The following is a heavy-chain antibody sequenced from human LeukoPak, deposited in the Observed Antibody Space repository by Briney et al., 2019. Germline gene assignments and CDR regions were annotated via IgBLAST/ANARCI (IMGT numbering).Heavy chain of an antibody. V-gene: IGHV4-39*01. CDR2: IYYSGST. CDR3: ARPCSGGSCYRGLEYFDY. D-gene: IGHD2-15*01. CDR1: GGSISSTSYY. J-gene: IGHJ4*02. Sequence: PSETLSLTCTVSGGSISSTSYYWGWIRQPPGKGLEWIGSIYYSGSTYYNPSLKSRVTIPVDTSKNQFSLKLSSVTAADTAVYYCARPCSGGSCYRGLEYFDYWGQGTLVTVSS.